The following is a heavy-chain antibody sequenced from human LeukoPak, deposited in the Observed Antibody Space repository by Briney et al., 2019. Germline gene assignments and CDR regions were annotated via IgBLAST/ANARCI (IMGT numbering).Heavy chain of an antibody. D-gene: IGHD3-9*01. V-gene: IGHV3-30*02. Sequence: GGSLRLSCAASGFTFSSYGMHWVRQAPGKGLERVAFIRYDGSNKYYADSVKGRFTISRDNSKNTLYLQMNSLRAEDTAVYYCAKDIHHYDILTGYYMGYFDYWRQGTLVTVPS. CDR1: GFTFSSYG. CDR3: AKDIHHYDILTGYYMGYFDY. J-gene: IGHJ4*02. CDR2: IRYDGSNK.